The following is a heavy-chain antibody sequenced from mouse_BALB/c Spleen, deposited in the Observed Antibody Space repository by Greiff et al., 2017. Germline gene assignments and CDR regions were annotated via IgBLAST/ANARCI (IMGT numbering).Heavy chain of an antibody. D-gene: IGHD2-10*02. V-gene: IGHV3-6*02. Sequence: EVQLVESGPGLVKPSQSLSLTCSVTGYSITSGYYWNWIRQFPGNQLEWMGYISYDGSNNYNPSLKNRISITRDTSKNQFFLKLNSVTTEDTATYYCARYGNYYAMDYWGQGTSVTVSS. J-gene: IGHJ4*01. CDR3: ARYGNYYAMDY. CDR2: ISYDGSN. CDR1: GYSITSGYY.